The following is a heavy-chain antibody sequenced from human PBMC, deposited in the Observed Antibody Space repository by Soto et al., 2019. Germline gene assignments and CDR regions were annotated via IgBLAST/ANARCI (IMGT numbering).Heavy chain of an antibody. CDR3: ARAPFSYCGGDCYSGDAFDI. D-gene: IGHD2-21*02. Sequence: SVKVSCKASGATISSYGISWLRQYHIPGLEWMGGIIPIFGTANYAQKFQGRVTITADESTSTAYMELSSLRSEDTAVYYCARAPFSYCGGDCYSGDAFDIWGQGTMVTVSS. CDR1: GATISSYG. CDR2: IIPIFGTA. V-gene: IGHV1-69*13. J-gene: IGHJ3*02.